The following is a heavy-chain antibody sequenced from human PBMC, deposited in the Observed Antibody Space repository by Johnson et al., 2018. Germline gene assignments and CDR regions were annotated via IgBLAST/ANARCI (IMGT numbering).Heavy chain of an antibody. J-gene: IGHJ6*03. Sequence: QVQLQQWGAGLLKPSETLSLTCAVYGGSFSGYYWSWIRQPPGKGLEWIGEISHSGSTNYNPSLKSRVTISVDTSKNQFSLKLSAVTAADTAVYYCARWGSLLRFLVWSSSMDDGGKGTTVTVSS. V-gene: IGHV4-34*01. CDR2: ISHSGST. CDR1: GGSFSGYY. D-gene: IGHD3-3*01. CDR3: ARWGSLLRFLVWSSSMDD.